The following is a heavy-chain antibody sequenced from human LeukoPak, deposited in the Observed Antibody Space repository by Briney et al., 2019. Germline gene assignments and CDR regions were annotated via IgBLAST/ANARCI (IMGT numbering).Heavy chain of an antibody. Sequence: WASVKVSCKASGYTFTSYAMHWERQAPGQRLEWMGWINAGNGNTKYSQKFQGRVTITRDTSASTAYMELSSLRSEDTAVYYCARAYCGDCYYDYWGQGTLVTVSS. J-gene: IGHJ4*02. V-gene: IGHV1-3*01. CDR3: ARAYCGDCYYDY. D-gene: IGHD2-21*02. CDR2: INAGNGNT. CDR1: GYTFTSYA.